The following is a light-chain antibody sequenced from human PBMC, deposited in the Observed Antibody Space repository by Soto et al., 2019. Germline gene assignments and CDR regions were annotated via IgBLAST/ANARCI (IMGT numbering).Light chain of an antibody. CDR3: SSYGGSNNHV. V-gene: IGLV2-8*01. CDR1: SSDVGGYNY. Sequence: HSVLTQPPSASGSPGQSVIISCTGTSSDVGGYNYVSWFQQYPGRAPKLLIHEVNKRPSGVPDRFSGSKSGNTAALTVSGLEAEDEADYYCSSYGGSNNHVFGTGTKVTV. J-gene: IGLJ1*01. CDR2: EVN.